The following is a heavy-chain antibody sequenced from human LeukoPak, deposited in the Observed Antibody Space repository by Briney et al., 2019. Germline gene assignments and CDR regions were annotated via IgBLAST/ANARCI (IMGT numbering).Heavy chain of an antibody. D-gene: IGHD3-9*01. CDR2: ITGSGGRT. J-gene: IGHJ4*02. V-gene: IGHV3-69-1*02. CDR1: EFIVSINY. Sequence: PGGSLRLSCAASEFIVSINYMTWVRQAPGKGLEWVSAITGSGGRTYYADSVKGRFTISRDNAKNSLYLQMNSLRAEDTAVYYCARVNGRDPRIDILTGYRPAYFDYWGQGTLVTVSS. CDR3: ARVNGRDPRIDILTGYRPAYFDY.